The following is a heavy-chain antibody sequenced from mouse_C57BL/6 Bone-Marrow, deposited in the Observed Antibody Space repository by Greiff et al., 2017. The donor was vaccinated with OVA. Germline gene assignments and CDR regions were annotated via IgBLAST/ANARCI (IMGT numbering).Heavy chain of an antibody. CDR3: ARRWLLPYYYAMDY. D-gene: IGHD2-3*01. J-gene: IGHJ4*01. Sequence: EVKLMESGGGLVQPGGSLKLSCAASGFTFSDYYMYWVRQTPEKRLEWVAYISNGGGSTYYPDTVKGRFTISRDNAKNTLYLQMSRLKSEDTAMYYCARRWLLPYYYAMDYWGQGTSVTVSS. CDR1: GFTFSDYY. CDR2: ISNGGGST. V-gene: IGHV5-12*01.